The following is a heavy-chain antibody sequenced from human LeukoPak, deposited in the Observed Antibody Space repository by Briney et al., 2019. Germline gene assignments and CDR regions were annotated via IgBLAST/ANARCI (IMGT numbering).Heavy chain of an antibody. CDR3: ARDPLRSTWSTYYNALDV. CDR1: GYSFTSYA. CDR2: INAYNGNT. J-gene: IGHJ6*02. D-gene: IGHD6-13*01. Sequence: ASMKVSCKASGYSFTSYAIYWVRQAPGQGLEWMGWINAYNGNTDYAQKLQGRVTMTTDTSTSTAYMELRSLTSDDTAAYYCARDPLRSTWSTYYNALDVWGQGTTVTVSS. V-gene: IGHV1-18*01.